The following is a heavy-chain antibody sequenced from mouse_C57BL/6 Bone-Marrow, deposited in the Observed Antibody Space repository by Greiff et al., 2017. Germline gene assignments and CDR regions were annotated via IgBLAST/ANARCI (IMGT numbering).Heavy chain of an antibody. CDR2: IRNKANGYTT. J-gene: IGHJ2*01. CDR3: ARYRRLLYFGY. Sequence: EVQLVESGGGLVQPGGSLSLSCAASGFTFTDYYMSWVRQPPGKALEWLGFIRNKANGYTTEYSASVKGRFTISRDTSQIILYLQMHALRAEASATYYCARYRRLLYFGYRGQGTTLTFSS. V-gene: IGHV7-3*01. D-gene: IGHD1-1*01. CDR1: GFTFTDYY.